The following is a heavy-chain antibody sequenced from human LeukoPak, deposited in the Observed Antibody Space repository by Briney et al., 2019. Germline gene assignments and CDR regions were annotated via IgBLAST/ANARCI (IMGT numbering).Heavy chain of an antibody. J-gene: IGHJ4*02. V-gene: IGHV4-59*01. D-gene: IGHD4-17*01. CDR1: GGSFSGYY. CDR3: ARDDGDYEHSLDY. Sequence: PSETLSLTCAVYGGSFSGYYWSWIRQPPGKGLEWIGYIYYSGSTNYNPSLKSRVTISVDTSKNQFSLKLSSVTAADTAVYYCARDDGDYEHSLDYWGQGTLVTVSS. CDR2: IYYSGST.